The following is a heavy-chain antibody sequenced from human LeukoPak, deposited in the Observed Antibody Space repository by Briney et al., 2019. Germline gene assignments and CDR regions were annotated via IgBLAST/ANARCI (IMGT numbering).Heavy chain of an antibody. CDR1: GGSINNYY. CDR2: IYYSVNT. Sequence: PSETLSLTCTVSGGSINNYYWSWVRQPPGRGLEWTGYIYYSVNTNYNPTLKSRVTISADTPRDQFSLKLSSDAAEDAAMYYCARHPRLISGSTQAFDIWGQGTMVTVSS. J-gene: IGHJ3*02. CDR3: ARHPRLISGSTQAFDI. V-gene: IGHV4-59*08. D-gene: IGHD1-26*01.